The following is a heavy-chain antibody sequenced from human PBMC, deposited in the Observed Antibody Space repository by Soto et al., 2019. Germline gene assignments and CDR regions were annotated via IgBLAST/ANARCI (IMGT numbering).Heavy chain of an antibody. V-gene: IGHV4-39*01. Sequence: HLQLQDSRPGLVKPSETLSLTCTVSDDSITSGSSYGVFIRQHPGKGLEWIGTIQYRGSTYSNPSIKSRLTMSLDTSKTQFSLRLTSVTAGDTAVYFCAGIFWFGDLLFDYWGQGTLVTVSS. J-gene: IGHJ4*02. D-gene: IGHD3-10*01. CDR1: DDSITSGSSY. CDR3: AGIFWFGDLLFDY. CDR2: IQYRGST.